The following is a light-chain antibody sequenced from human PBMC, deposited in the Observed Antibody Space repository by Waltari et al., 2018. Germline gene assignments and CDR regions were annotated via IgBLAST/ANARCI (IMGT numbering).Light chain of an antibody. V-gene: IGLV1-47*01. CDR1: SPNIGRTY. CDR2: TDN. J-gene: IGLJ3*02. CDR3: AAWDDSLTGRV. Sequence: QSVLTQPSSASGTPGQRVTISCSGSSPNIGRTYVYWYQQLPGTAPKLLIHTDNQRPSGVPDRFSASKSGASASLAISGLRSDDEADYYCAAWDDSLTGRVFGGGTKLTVL.